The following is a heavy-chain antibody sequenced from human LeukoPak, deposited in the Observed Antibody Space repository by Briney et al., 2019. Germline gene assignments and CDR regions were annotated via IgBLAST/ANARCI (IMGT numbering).Heavy chain of an antibody. Sequence: GASVKVSCKASGYTFTSYGISWVRQAPGRGLEWMGWISAYNGNTNYAQKLQGRVTMTTDTSTSTAYMELRSLRSDDTAVYYCARAGPYSGSYPYYFDYWGQGTLVTVSS. J-gene: IGHJ4*02. D-gene: IGHD1-26*01. CDR3: ARAGPYSGSYPYYFDY. CDR1: GYTFTSYG. V-gene: IGHV1-18*01. CDR2: ISAYNGNT.